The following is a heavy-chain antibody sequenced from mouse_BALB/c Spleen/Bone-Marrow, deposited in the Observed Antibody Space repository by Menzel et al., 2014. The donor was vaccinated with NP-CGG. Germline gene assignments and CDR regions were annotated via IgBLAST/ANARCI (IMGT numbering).Heavy chain of an antibody. J-gene: IGHJ4*01. CDR2: IRSKSNNFAT. CDR3: VRGIYYYGSNYKNSALDY. V-gene: IGHV10-1*02. CDR1: GSTFNTFA. D-gene: IGHD1-1*01. Sequence: VQLQQSGGGLVQPKGLLKLSCAASGSTFNTFAMDWVRQAPGKGLEWVACIRSKSNNFATYYADSVKDRSTISRDDSQSMLYLQMNNLKTEDTAMYYCVRGIYYYGSNYKNSALDYWGQGTSVTVSS.